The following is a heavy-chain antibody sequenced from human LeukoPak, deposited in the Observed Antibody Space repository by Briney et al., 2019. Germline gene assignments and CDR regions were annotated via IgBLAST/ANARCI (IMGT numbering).Heavy chain of an antibody. V-gene: IGHV3-21*01. Sequence: GGSLRLSCAASGFTFSSYTMHWIRQAPGKGLEWVPSISGSNSYIFYADSVKGRFTVSRDNAKDSLYLQMNSLRAEDTAVYYCARALTTLTYEGYWGQGTLVTVSS. CDR2: ISGSNSYI. CDR3: ARALTTLTYEGY. CDR1: GFTFSSYT. J-gene: IGHJ4*02. D-gene: IGHD1-1*01.